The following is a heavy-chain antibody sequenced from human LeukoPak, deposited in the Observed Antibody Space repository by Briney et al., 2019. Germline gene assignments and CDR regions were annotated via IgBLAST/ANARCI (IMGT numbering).Heavy chain of an antibody. V-gene: IGHV3-9*01. CDR1: GFTFDDYA. CDR3: ARRAPGYCITTSCPDTYYYYYYMDV. Sequence: GGSLRLSCAASGFTFDDYAMHWVRQAPGKGLEWVSGISWNSGSIGYADSVKGRFTVSRDNAKNSVYLQMNNLRAEDTAVYYCARRAPGYCITTSCPDTYYYYYYMDVWGKGTTVTVSS. J-gene: IGHJ6*03. D-gene: IGHD2-2*01. CDR2: ISWNSGSI.